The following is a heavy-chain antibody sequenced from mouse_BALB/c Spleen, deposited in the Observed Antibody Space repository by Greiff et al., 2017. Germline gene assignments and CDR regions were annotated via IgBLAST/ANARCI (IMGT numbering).Heavy chain of an antibody. V-gene: IGHV5-6-5*01. CDR3: ARGEYGNPYYAMDY. D-gene: IGHD2-10*02. CDR2: ISSGGST. J-gene: IGHJ4*01. Sequence: DVMLVESGGGLVKPGGSLKLSCAASGFTFSSYAMSWVRQTPEKRLEWVASISSGGSTYYPDSVKGRFTISRDNARNILYLQMSSLRSEDTAMYYCARGEYGNPYYAMDYWGQGTSVTVSS. CDR1: GFTFSSYA.